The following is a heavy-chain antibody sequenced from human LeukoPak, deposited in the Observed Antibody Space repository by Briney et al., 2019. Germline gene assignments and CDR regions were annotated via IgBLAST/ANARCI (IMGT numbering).Heavy chain of an antibody. CDR3: AKDIEVMVRGGMGGYYYGMDV. V-gene: IGHV3-30*18. CDR1: GFTFSSYG. J-gene: IGHJ6*02. CDR2: ISYDGSNK. Sequence: GRSLRLSCAASGFTFSSYGMHWVRQAPGKGLEWVAVISYDGSNKYYADSVKGRFTISRDNSKNTLYLQMNSLRAEDTAVYYCAKDIEVMVRGGMGGYYYGMDVWGQGTTVTVSS. D-gene: IGHD3-10*01.